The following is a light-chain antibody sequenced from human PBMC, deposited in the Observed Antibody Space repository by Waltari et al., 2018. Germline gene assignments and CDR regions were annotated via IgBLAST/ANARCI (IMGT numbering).Light chain of an antibody. Sequence: SSVLTQPPSVPVAPGRTATITCWGNNVGTKTASWYQQKPGQAPVMVVYDDIDRPSGIPERFSGSNSGNTATLIINRVEAGDEADYYCQVWDIDSDPSVVFGGGTKLTVL. CDR2: DDI. J-gene: IGLJ2*01. CDR1: NVGTKT. V-gene: IGLV3-21*03. CDR3: QVWDIDSDPSVV.